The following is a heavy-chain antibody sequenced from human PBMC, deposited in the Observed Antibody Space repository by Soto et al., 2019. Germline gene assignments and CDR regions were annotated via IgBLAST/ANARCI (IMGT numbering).Heavy chain of an antibody. CDR1: GFTFSTHG. CDR2: ISYDGSNK. V-gene: IGHV3-30*18. J-gene: IGHJ6*03. D-gene: IGHD3-3*01. Sequence: QVQLVESGGGVVQPGKSLRLSCAASGFTFSTHGMHWVRQAPGKGLEWVAVISYDGSNKYYADSVKGRFTISRDNSKDTRYLQMNSLRAEDTAVYYWAKCGVGVVNNYMDVWGKGTTVTVSS. CDR3: AKCGVGVVNNYMDV.